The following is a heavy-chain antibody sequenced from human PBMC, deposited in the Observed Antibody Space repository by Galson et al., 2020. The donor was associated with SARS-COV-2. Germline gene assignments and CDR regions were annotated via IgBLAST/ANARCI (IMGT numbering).Heavy chain of an antibody. Sequence: GESLKISCAASGFIFSDYGMHWVRQAPGKGLEWVAVIWSDGSHKFYAGSVEGRFTMSRDNSKNALYLQMDNLRVGDTAIYYCVKETSVAGSQLHKYFGNWGQGTLVTVSS. CDR3: VKETSVAGSQLHKYFGN. D-gene: IGHD3-10*01. CDR2: IWSDGSHK. CDR1: GFIFSDYG. V-gene: IGHV3-33*06. J-gene: IGHJ4*02.